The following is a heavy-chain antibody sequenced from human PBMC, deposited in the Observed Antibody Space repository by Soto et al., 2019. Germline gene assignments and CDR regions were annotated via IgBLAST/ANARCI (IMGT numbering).Heavy chain of an antibody. V-gene: IGHV3-21*01. Sequence: EVHLVESGGGLVKPGGSLRLSCAASGFTFSSYSMNWVRQAPGKGLEWVSSISSSSSYIYYADSVKGRFTISRDNAKNSLYLQMNSLRAEDTAVYYCAREESSGPAAAYYGMDVWGQGTTVTVSS. CDR2: ISSSSSYI. CDR1: GFTFSSYS. J-gene: IGHJ6*02. D-gene: IGHD6-13*01. CDR3: AREESSGPAAAYYGMDV.